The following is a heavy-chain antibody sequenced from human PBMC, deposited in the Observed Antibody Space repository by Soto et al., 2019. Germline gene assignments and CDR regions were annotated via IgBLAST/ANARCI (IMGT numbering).Heavy chain of an antibody. Sequence: SETLSLTCTVSGGSISSYYWSWIRQPPGKGLEWIGYIYYSGSTNYNPSLKSRVTISVDTSKNQFSLKLSSVTAADTAAYYCARGEVLWFGESKWGQGTLVTVSS. V-gene: IGHV4-59*01. CDR3: ARGEVLWFGESK. CDR2: IYYSGST. D-gene: IGHD3-10*01. J-gene: IGHJ4*02. CDR1: GGSISSYY.